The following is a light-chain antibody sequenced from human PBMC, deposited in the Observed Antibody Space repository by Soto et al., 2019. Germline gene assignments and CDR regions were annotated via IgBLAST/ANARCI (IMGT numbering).Light chain of an antibody. CDR1: QSIGTR. CDR2: DAA. V-gene: IGKV1-5*01. CDR3: QQYNSYSPLS. J-gene: IGKJ4*01. Sequence: DIQMTQSPFILSESVGDRVTITCRASQSIGTRLAWYQQRPGRAPKLLIYDAARLESGVPSRFSGSGSGTAFILIISSLQPDDFATYCCQQYNSYSPLSFGGGTKVDI.